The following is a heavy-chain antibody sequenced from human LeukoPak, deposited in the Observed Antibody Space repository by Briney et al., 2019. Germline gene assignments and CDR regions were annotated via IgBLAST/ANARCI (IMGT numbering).Heavy chain of an antibody. Sequence: GGSLRLSCAASGFIFSSYGMHWVRQAPGKGLEWVAFIRYDGSNKYYADSVKGRFTISRDNSKNTLYLQMNSLRAEDTAVYYCAKDSGVRGYYFDYWGQGTLVTVSS. CDR1: GFIFSSYG. J-gene: IGHJ4*02. V-gene: IGHV3-30*02. CDR2: IRYDGSNK. CDR3: AKDSGVRGYYFDY. D-gene: IGHD3-10*01.